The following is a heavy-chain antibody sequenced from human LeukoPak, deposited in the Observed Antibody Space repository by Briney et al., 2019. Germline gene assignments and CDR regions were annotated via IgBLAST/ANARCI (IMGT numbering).Heavy chain of an antibody. Sequence: GRSLRLSCAASAFTFSSYSMNWVRQAPGKWLEWVSSSSSSSNYIYYAASVKGRFTISRDNAKTSLYLQMNSLRAEDTAVYYCARDAPYSYYFDYWGQGTLVTVSS. CDR1: AFTFSSYS. J-gene: IGHJ4*02. V-gene: IGHV3-21*01. CDR3: ARDAPYSYYFDY. CDR2: SSSSSNYI. D-gene: IGHD2-15*01.